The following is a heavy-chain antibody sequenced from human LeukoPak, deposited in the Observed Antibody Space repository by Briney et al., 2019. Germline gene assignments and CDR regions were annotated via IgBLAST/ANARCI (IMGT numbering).Heavy chain of an antibody. CDR3: ARNQEVVGVDY. D-gene: IGHD1-26*01. J-gene: IGHJ4*02. Sequence: PSQTLSLTCTVSGGPISSGGYYWSWIRQHPGKGLEWIGYIYYSGSTYYNPSLKSRVTISVDTSKNQFSLNLTSVTAADTAVFYCARNQEVVGVDYWGQGTLVTVSS. V-gene: IGHV4-31*03. CDR2: IYYSGST. CDR1: GGPISSGGYY.